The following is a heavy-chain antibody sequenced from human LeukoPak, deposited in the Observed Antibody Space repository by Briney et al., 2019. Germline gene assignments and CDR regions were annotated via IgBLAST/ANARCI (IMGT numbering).Heavy chain of an antibody. V-gene: IGHV3-48*03. Sequence: GGSLRLSCAASGFTFSSYEMNWVRQAPGKGLEWVSYISSSGSTIYYADSVKGRFTISRDNAKNSLYLQMNSLSAEDTAVYYCAGTKPGYCSGGSCYNDYWGQGTLVTVSS. CDR1: GFTFSSYE. J-gene: IGHJ4*02. CDR2: ISSSGSTI. D-gene: IGHD2-15*01. CDR3: AGTKPGYCSGGSCYNDY.